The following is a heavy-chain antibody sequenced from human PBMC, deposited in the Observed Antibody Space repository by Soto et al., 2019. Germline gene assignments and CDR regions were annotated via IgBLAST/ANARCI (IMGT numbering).Heavy chain of an antibody. V-gene: IGHV3-23*01. Sequence: EVQLLESGGGLVQPGGSLRLSCAASGFTFSSYAMSWVRQAPGKGLEWVSAISGSGGSTYYADSGKGRFTISRDNSKTALHPQLEGLIAGETPVYYCAEPPLGGATSPWDYWAQGALVTASP. J-gene: IGHJ4*02. CDR1: GFTFSSYA. CDR2: ISGSGGST. CDR3: AEPPLGGATSPWDY. D-gene: IGHD1-26*01.